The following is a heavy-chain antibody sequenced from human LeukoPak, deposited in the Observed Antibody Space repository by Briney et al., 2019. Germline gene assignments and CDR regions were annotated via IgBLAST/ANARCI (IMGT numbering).Heavy chain of an antibody. CDR3: ATSPREIIGAYY. Sequence: GASVKVSCKTSGYSFSNYGISWVRQAPGQGLEWMGWISVYNGNTKSAQRVQGRITMTTVTSTSTAYMELRSLRSDDTAVYYCATSPREIIGAYYWGQGTLITVPS. V-gene: IGHV1-18*01. CDR2: ISVYNGNT. CDR1: GYSFSNYG. D-gene: IGHD4/OR15-4a*01. J-gene: IGHJ4*02.